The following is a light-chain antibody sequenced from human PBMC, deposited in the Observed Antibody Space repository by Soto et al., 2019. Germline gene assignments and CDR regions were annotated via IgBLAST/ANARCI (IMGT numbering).Light chain of an antibody. CDR2: DAS. CDR3: QQSYMDPIT. CDR1: QSISTY. V-gene: IGKV1-39*01. J-gene: IGKJ5*01. Sequence: DIQMTQSPSSLSASVGNRVTITCLASQSISTYLNWYQKKPGKAPNLLIYDASRLQSGVPSRFSGSGGGTDFTLSISSMQPEDFATYFCQQSYMDPITFGQGTRLEIK.